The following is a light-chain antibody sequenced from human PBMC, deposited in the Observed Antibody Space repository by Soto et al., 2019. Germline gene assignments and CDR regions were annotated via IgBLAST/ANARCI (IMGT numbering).Light chain of an antibody. CDR1: SSDVGDYNY. CDR3: CSYAGSYTNV. CDR2: DVS. Sequence: QSALTQPRSVSGSPGQSVTISCTGTSSDVGDYNYVSWYQQSPGRAPKLMIYDVSKRPSGVPDRFSGSKSGNTASLNISGLQAEDEADYYCCSYAGSYTNVFGTGTKVTVL. V-gene: IGLV2-11*01. J-gene: IGLJ1*01.